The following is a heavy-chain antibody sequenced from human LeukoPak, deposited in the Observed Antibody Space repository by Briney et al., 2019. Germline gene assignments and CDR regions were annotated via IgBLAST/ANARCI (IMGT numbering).Heavy chain of an antibody. J-gene: IGHJ4*02. Sequence: PSETLSLTCAVYGGSFSGYYWSWIRQPPGKGLEWIGEINHSGSTNYNPSLKSRVTISVDTSKNQFSLKLSSVTAADTAVYYCARNILPRRPNDYWGQGTLVTVSS. CDR1: GGSFSGYY. CDR3: ARNILPRRPNDY. CDR2: INHSGST. V-gene: IGHV4-34*01.